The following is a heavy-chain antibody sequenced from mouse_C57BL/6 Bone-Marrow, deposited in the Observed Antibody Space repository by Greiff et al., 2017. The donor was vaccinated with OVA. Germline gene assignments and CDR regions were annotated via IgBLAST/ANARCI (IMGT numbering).Heavy chain of an antibody. CDR3: ARRDGYYVGFAY. CDR2: IYPRSGNT. D-gene: IGHD2-3*01. CDR1: GYTFTSYG. J-gene: IGHJ3*01. Sequence: QVQLKQSGAELARPGASVKLSCKASGYTFTSYGISWVKQRTGQGLEWIGEIYPRSGNTYYNEKFKGKATLTADKSSSTAYMELRSLTSADSAVYFCARRDGYYVGFAYWGQGTLVTVSA. V-gene: IGHV1-81*01.